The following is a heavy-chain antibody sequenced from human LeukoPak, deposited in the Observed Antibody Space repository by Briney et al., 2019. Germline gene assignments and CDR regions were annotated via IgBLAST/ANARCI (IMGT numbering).Heavy chain of an antibody. CDR3: ARHRASGYSSYYYYGMDV. Sequence: GGSLRLSCAASGFTFSSYSMNWVRQAPGKGLEWVSSISSSSSYIYYADSVKGRFTISRDNAKNSLYLQMNSLGAEDTAVYYCARHRASGYSSYYYYGMDVWGQGTTVTVSS. CDR2: ISSSSSYI. CDR1: GFTFSSYS. D-gene: IGHD3-3*01. V-gene: IGHV3-21*01. J-gene: IGHJ6*02.